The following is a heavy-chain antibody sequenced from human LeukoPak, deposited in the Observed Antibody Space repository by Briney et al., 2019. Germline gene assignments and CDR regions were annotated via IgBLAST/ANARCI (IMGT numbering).Heavy chain of an antibody. D-gene: IGHD1-26*01. J-gene: IGHJ6*03. Sequence: GGSLRLSCAASGFIFSSYEMNWVRQAPGKGLEWASYISSSGSTIYYADSVKGRFTISRDNAKNSLYLQMNILRAEDTAVYYCARGLRSGSYHNYYYYYMDVWGKATTVTVSS. CDR3: ARGLRSGSYHNYYYYYMDV. CDR2: ISSSGSTI. V-gene: IGHV3-48*03. CDR1: GFIFSSYE.